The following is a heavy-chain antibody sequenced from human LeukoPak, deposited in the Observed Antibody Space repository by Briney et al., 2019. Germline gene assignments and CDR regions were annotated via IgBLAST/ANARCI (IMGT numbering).Heavy chain of an antibody. Sequence: SETLSLTCAVYGGSFSGYYWSWIRQPPGKGLEWIGEINHSGSTNYNPSLKSRVTISVDTSKNQFSLKLSSVTAADTAVYYCARVPVGATTGGIYYWGQGTLVTVSS. CDR3: ARVPVGATTGGIYY. J-gene: IGHJ4*02. D-gene: IGHD1-26*01. V-gene: IGHV4-34*01. CDR1: GGSFSGYY. CDR2: INHSGST.